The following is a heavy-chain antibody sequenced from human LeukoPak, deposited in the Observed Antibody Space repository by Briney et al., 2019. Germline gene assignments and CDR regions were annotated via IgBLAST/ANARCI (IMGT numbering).Heavy chain of an antibody. Sequence: GGSLRLSCLASGFTFSDYNFNWVRQAPGKGLEWVSSINGGSTHKFYGDSVKGRFIISRDNAKRSLYLEMNSLRAEDTAVYYCARETPRRGETRDGYRWGQGTLVTVSS. CDR1: GFTFSDYN. J-gene: IGHJ4*02. CDR2: INGGSTHK. D-gene: IGHD5-24*01. CDR3: ARETPRRGETRDGYR. V-gene: IGHV3-21*01.